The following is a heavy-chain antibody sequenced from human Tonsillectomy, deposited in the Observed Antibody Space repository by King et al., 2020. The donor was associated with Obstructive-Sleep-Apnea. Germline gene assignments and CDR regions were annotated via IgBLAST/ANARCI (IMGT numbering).Heavy chain of an antibody. V-gene: IGHV3-74*01. D-gene: IGHD2-15*01. Sequence: VQLVESGGGLVQPGGSLRLSCAASGFTFSSYWMHWVRQDPGKGLLWVSRINTDGTTTTYADSVKGRFTISRDNAKNTLHLEMNSLRAEDTAVYYCARAPHCCGGICDSKYYYGMDVWGQGATVPVSS. CDR3: ARAPHCCGGICDSKYYYGMDV. J-gene: IGHJ6*02. CDR1: GFTFSSYW. CDR2: INTDGTTT.